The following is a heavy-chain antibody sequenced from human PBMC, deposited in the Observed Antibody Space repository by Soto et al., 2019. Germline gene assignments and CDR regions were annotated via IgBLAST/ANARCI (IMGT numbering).Heavy chain of an antibody. V-gene: IGHV3-23*01. Sequence: EVQLLDSGGGFVQPGGSQRLSCVGSGFTFHTAAMTWVRQAPGKGLEWVSTISGNGVSTYYADSVKGRFTISRDNSKNTLYLQMNGLRAEDTAIYFCAKWGAQSLFDYWGQGTLVTVSS. D-gene: IGHD1-26*01. J-gene: IGHJ4*02. CDR2: ISGNGVST. CDR3: AKWGAQSLFDY. CDR1: GFTFHTAA.